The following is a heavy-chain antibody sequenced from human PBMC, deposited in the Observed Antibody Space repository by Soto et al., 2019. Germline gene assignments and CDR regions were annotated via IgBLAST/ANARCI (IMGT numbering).Heavy chain of an antibody. Sequence: SETLSLTCTVSGGSISSYYWSWIRQPPGKGLEWIGYIYYSGSTNYNPSLKSRVTISVDTSKNQFSLKLSSVTAADTAVYYCARASPSVSIFTVTTLRVAFDIWGQGTMVTVSS. V-gene: IGHV4-59*01. D-gene: IGHD4-17*01. CDR1: GGSISSYY. CDR3: ARASPSVSIFTVTTLRVAFDI. CDR2: IYYSGST. J-gene: IGHJ3*02.